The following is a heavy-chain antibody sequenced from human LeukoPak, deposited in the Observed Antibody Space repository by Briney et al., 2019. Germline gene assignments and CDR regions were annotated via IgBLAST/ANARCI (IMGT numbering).Heavy chain of an antibody. CDR3: ARGRVRSGNNGIGY. J-gene: IGHJ4*02. Sequence: GASVTVSCKASGYTFTSYDINWVRQATGQGLEWMGWMNPNSGNTGYAQKFQGRVTMTRNTSISTAYMELSSLRSEDTAVYYCARGRVRSGNNGIGYWGQGTLVTVSS. V-gene: IGHV1-8*01. CDR2: MNPNSGNT. CDR1: GYTFTSYD. D-gene: IGHD2-8*01.